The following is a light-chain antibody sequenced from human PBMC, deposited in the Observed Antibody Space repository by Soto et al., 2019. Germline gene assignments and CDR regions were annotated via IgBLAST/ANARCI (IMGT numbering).Light chain of an antibody. V-gene: IGKV1-33*01. Sequence: DIQMTQSPSSLSASVRDRVTITCQASQDISNYLNWYQQKPGKAPKLLICDASNLEPGVPSRFSGSGSGTDFTFTISSLQPDDFATYYCQQYNTFSTFGQGTKVEIK. CDR2: DAS. CDR1: QDISNY. CDR3: QQYNTFST. J-gene: IGKJ1*01.